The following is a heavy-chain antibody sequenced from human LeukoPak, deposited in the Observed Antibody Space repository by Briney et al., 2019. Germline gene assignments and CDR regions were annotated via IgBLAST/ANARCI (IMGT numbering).Heavy chain of an antibody. CDR2: IWYDGSNK. V-gene: IGHV3-33*01. Sequence: GGSLRLSRAASGFTFSSYGMHWVRQAPGKGLEWVAVIWYDGSNKYYADSVKGRFTISRDNSKNTLYLQMNSLRAEDTAVYYCARAGGYYHFDYWGQGTLVTVSS. CDR3: ARAGGYYHFDY. CDR1: GFTFSSYG. D-gene: IGHD3-3*01. J-gene: IGHJ4*02.